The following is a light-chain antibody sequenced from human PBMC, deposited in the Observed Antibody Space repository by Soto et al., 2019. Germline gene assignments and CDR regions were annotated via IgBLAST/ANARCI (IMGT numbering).Light chain of an antibody. CDR1: QSVDVW. J-gene: IGKJ1*01. CDR2: QAS. CDR3: QHHSASSSWT. V-gene: IGKV1-5*03. Sequence: DIQMTQSPSTLSASVGDRVTITYRASQSVDVWLAWFLQKPGKAPQVLIHQASSLDIGVPSRFSGSGSGTEFTLSITSLQPDDFATYYCQHHSASSSWTFGQGTKVEIK.